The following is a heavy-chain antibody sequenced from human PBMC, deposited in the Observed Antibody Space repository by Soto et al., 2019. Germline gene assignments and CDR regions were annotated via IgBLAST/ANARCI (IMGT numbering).Heavy chain of an antibody. V-gene: IGHV6-1*01. Sequence: SQTLSLTCAISGDSVSSNTAAWNWIRSSPSRGLEWLGRTYYRSNWRHDYAVSVKSRITVNPDTSKNHFSLQLNSVTPDDTPVYYCARGVAGSGYNHWGKVPLVTVSS. CDR1: GDSVSSNTAA. CDR2: TYYRSNWRH. D-gene: IGHD6-19*01. J-gene: IGHJ5*02. CDR3: ARGVAGSGYNH.